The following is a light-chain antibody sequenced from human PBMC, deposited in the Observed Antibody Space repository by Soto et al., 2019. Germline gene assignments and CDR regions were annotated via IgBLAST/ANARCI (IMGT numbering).Light chain of an antibody. CDR2: GAS. CDR3: QQYVSSPPT. Sequence: IGLTQSPGTLSLSPGERDTLSCRASQSVSSNYLGWYQQKPGQAPRLFIYGASSRATGTPDRFSGSGSGTDFTLTISRLEPEDFAVYYCQQYVSSPPTFGGGTKVDIK. V-gene: IGKV3-20*01. CDR1: QSVSSNY. J-gene: IGKJ4*01.